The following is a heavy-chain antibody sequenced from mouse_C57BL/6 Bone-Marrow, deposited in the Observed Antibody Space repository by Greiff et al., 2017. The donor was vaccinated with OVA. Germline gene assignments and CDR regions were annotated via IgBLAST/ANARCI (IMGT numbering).Heavy chain of an antibody. D-gene: IGHD3-1*01. CDR3: SGRRFAY. J-gene: IGHJ3*01. V-gene: IGHV14-4*01. Sequence: EVQLQQSGAELVRPGASVKLSCTASGFNIKDDYMHWVKQRPEQGLEWIGWIDPENGDTEYASKFQGKATITPDTSSNTAYLQLSSLTSEDTAVYYCSGRRFAYWGQGTLVTVSA. CDR1: GFNIKDDY. CDR2: IDPENGDT.